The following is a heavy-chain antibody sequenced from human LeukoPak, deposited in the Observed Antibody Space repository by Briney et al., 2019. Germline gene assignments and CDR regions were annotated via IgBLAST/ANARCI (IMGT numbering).Heavy chain of an antibody. J-gene: IGHJ4*02. D-gene: IGHD6-13*01. CDR2: ISSSGSTI. V-gene: IGHV3-11*01. Sequence: GGSLRLACAASGLTFSDYYMSSIRQAPRKGLEWVSYISSSGSTIYYADSVKGRFTISRDNAKNSLYLQMNSLRAEDTAVYYCARGIAAAGFAFGYWGQGTLVTVSS. CDR1: GLTFSDYY. CDR3: ARGIAAAGFAFGY.